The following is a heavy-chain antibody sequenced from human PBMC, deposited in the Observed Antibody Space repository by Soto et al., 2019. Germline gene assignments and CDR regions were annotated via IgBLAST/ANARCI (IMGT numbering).Heavy chain of an antibody. J-gene: IGHJ3*01. D-gene: IGHD3-9*01. V-gene: IGHV4-59*12. CDR3: ARDGVRYFDWPPLPTT. Sequence: SETLSLACTVSGGSISSYYWSWIRQPPGKGLEWIGYIYYSGSTNYNPSLKSRVTISVDTSKKQFSLKLSSVTAAHTVVYYCARDGVRYFDWPPLPTTWGQGTMVTVSS. CDR2: IYYSGST. CDR1: GGSISSYY.